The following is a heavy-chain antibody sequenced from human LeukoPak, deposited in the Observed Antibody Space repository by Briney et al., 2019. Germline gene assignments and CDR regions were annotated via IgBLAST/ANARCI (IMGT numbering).Heavy chain of an antibody. D-gene: IGHD7-27*01. CDR1: GGSVSDYY. CDR2: IYHTGST. J-gene: IGHJ4*02. CDR3: ASRKLGNDY. Sequence: SETLSLTCTISGGSVSDYYWSWLRQSPGKGLEWIGYIYHTGSTSYSPSLKSRVTISADTSQNQFSLKLSSVTAADTAAYYCASRKLGNDYWGQGTLVTVSS. V-gene: IGHV4-59*02.